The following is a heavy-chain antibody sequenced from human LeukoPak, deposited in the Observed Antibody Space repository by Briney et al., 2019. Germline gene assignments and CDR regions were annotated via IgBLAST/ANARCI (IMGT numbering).Heavy chain of an antibody. CDR1: GYTFTSYA. CDR2: INAGNANT. CDR3: ARGRMVRGVIITYNWFDP. D-gene: IGHD3-10*01. J-gene: IGHJ5*02. V-gene: IGHV1-3*01. Sequence: ASVKVSCKASGYTFTSYAMHWVRRAPGQRLEWMGWINAGNANTKYSQKFQGRVTITRDTSASTAYMELSSLRSEDTAVYYCARGRMVRGVIITYNWFDPWGQGTLVTVSS.